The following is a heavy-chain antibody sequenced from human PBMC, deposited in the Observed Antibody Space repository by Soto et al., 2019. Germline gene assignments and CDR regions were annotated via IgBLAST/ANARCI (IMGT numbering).Heavy chain of an antibody. CDR1: GGSISSYY. Sequence: QVQLQESGPGLVKPSETLSLTCTVSGGSISSYYWSWIRQPPGKGLAWFGYLYYSGRTNYNPSLNSRVTISVDASKSQLSLKLGSVTAADTDVYYCAIEIASPREAFDLWGQGTMVTVSS. V-gene: IGHV4-59*13. J-gene: IGHJ3*01. CDR2: LYYSGRT. CDR3: AIEIASPREAFDL.